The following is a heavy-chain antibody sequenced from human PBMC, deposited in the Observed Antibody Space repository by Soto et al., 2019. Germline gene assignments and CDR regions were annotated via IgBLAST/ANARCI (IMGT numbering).Heavy chain of an antibody. CDR2: INHSGIT. CDR1: SGSLTDHY. J-gene: IGHJ6*02. D-gene: IGHD5-18*01. CDR3: ARGKPSGYRFGPRNFFYYGMDV. V-gene: IGHV4-34*01. Sequence: SETLSLTCGVFSGSLTDHYWTWIRQTPGKGLEWIGEINHSGITDYNPSLKSRVTLSLDTSKNQFSLKVTALIAADTAVYYCARGKPSGYRFGPRNFFYYGMDVWGPGTTVTVSS.